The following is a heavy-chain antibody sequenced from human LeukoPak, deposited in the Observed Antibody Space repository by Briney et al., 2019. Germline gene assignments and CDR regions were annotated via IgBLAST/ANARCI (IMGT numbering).Heavy chain of an antibody. D-gene: IGHD6-19*01. CDR1: GYTFTSYY. CDR3: ARDSSRVAGTGDAFDI. CDR2: INPSGGST. V-gene: IGHV1-46*01. J-gene: IGHJ3*02. Sequence: ASVKVSCKASGYTFTSYYMHWVRQAPGQGLEWMGIINPSGGSTSYAQKFQGRVTMTRDTSTSTVYMELSSLRSEDTAVYYCARDSSRVAGTGDAFDIWGQGTMVTVSS.